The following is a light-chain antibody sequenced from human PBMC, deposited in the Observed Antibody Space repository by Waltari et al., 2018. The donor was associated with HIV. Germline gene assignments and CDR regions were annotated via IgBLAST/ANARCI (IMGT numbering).Light chain of an antibody. CDR1: RSHGGGYNF. J-gene: IGLJ2*01. CDR3: SSFTRSPSPHVV. V-gene: IGLV2-14*01. Sequence: QSALTQPASVSGSPGQSITISCTGSRSHGGGYNFVSWYQQHPGKAPKLLIYEVTSRPAGVFPRFAASMSGNTAYLTISGLQADDEAISYCSSFTRSPSPHVVFGGGTTLTVL. CDR2: EVT.